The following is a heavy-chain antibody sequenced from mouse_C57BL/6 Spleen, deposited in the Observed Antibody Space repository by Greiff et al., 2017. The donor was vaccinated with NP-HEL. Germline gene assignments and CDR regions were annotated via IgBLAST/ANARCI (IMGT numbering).Heavy chain of an antibody. CDR3: ARRGDYYGVFDY. CDR1: GYTFTSYW. Sequence: QVQLQQPGAELVMPGASVKLSCKASGYTFTSYWMHWVKQRPGQGLEWIGELDPSDSYTNYNQKFKGKSTLTVDKSSSTAYMQLSSLTSEDSSVYYCARRGDYYGVFDYWGQGTTLTVSS. J-gene: IGHJ2*01. CDR2: LDPSDSYT. D-gene: IGHD1-1*01. V-gene: IGHV1-69*01.